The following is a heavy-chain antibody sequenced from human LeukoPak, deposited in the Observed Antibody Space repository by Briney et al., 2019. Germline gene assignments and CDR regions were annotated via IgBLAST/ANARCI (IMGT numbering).Heavy chain of an antibody. CDR1: GCSISSYY. J-gene: IGHJ4*02. CDR2: IYYSGST. Sequence: SETLSLTCTVSGCSISSYYWSWIRQPPGKGLEWIADIYYSGSTNYNPSLESRVTISVDTTNNQFSLLLRTVTAADTAVYYCSRGGAKYYFGYWGQGTLVTVSS. V-gene: IGHV4-59*01. D-gene: IGHD3-10*01. CDR3: SRGGAKYYFGY.